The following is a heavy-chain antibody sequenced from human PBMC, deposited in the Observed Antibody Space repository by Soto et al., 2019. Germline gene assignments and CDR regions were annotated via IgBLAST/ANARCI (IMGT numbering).Heavy chain of an antibody. D-gene: IGHD1-1*01. CDR3: ARDDGTTVLKY. Sequence: QVQLVESGGGVAQPGRSLRLSCTADGFDFSSHGFHWVRQAPGKGLEWVSAIWHDGSKMYYADSVKGRFTDSRDDPKSTLYLQMNSLSAEDTAVYQCARDDGTTVLKYWGQGTLVTVSS. CDR1: GFDFSSHG. V-gene: IGHV3-33*01. J-gene: IGHJ4*02. CDR2: IWHDGSKM.